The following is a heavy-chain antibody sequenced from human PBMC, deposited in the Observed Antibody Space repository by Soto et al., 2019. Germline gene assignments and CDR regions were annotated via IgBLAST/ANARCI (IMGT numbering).Heavy chain of an antibody. D-gene: IGHD1-26*01. CDR3: AKTFGSNWLLDY. CDR2: MSGSGGSR. J-gene: IGHJ4*02. Sequence: SLRLSCAASGFIFSSYAMKWVRQSPEKGLQWVSSMSGSGGSRYYADSVKGRFTISRDNSKNTVYLQVSSLRGDDTAIYYCAKTFGSNWLLDYWGQGTLVTVS. CDR1: GFIFSSYA. V-gene: IGHV3-23*01.